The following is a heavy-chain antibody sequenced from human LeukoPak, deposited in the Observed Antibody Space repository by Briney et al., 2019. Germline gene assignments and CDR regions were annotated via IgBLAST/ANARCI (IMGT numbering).Heavy chain of an antibody. Sequence: PGGSLRLSCAASGFTFSSYSMNWVRQAPGKGLEWVSSISSSSSYIYYADSVKGRFTISRDNAKNSLYLQMNSLRAEDTAVYYCARDEATGGAMAGPYFDFWGQGTLVTVSS. CDR1: GFTFSSYS. V-gene: IGHV3-21*01. D-gene: IGHD6-19*01. CDR2: ISSSSSYI. CDR3: ARDEATGGAMAGPYFDF. J-gene: IGHJ4*02.